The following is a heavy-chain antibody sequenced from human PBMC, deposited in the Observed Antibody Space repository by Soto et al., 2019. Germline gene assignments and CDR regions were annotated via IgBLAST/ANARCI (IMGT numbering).Heavy chain of an antibody. CDR2: INHSGST. V-gene: IGHV4-34*01. CDR3: ARGRRYSSSWYWFDP. J-gene: IGHJ5*02. Sequence: SETLSLTCAVYGGSFSGYYWSWIRQPPGKGLEWIGEINHSGSTNYNPSLKSRVTISVDTSKNQFSLKLSSVTAADTAVYYCARGRRYSSSWYWFDPWGQGTLVT. D-gene: IGHD6-13*01. CDR1: GGSFSGYY.